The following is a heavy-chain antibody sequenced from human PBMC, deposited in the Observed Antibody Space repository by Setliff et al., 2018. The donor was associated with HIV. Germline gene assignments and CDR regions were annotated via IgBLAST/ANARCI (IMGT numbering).Heavy chain of an antibody. V-gene: IGHV4-39*01. Sequence: PSETLSLTCTVSGGSIASSTHYWAWIRQPPGKGLEWIGSVYYNGATDHNPSLKSRVTISVDTSNQQFSLKLSSVAAADTAVYYRARVRGGTSRGFLDFWGQGTLVTVSS. CDR1: GGSIASSTHY. J-gene: IGHJ4*02. CDR3: ARVRGGTSRGFLDF. D-gene: IGHD3-10*01. CDR2: VYYNGAT.